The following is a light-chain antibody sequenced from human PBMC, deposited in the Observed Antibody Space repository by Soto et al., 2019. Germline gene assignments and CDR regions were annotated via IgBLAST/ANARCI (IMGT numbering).Light chain of an antibody. CDR1: QSVSSSY. CDR3: QQYGSSPT. J-gene: IGKJ1*01. CDR2: DVS. V-gene: IGKV3-20*01. Sequence: PGARATLSCRSSQSVSSSYLAWYQHKPGQAPRLLIYDVSSRATGIPDRFSDSGSGTDFTLTISRLEPEDFAVYYCQQYGSSPTFGQGTKVEIK.